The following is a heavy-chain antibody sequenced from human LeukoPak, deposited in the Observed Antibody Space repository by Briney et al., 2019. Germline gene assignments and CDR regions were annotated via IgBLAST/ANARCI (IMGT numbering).Heavy chain of an antibody. J-gene: IGHJ4*02. CDR1: GFTFSSYG. CDR2: ISYDGSNK. Sequence: AGRSLRLSCAASGFTFSSYGMHWVRQAPGKGLEWVAVISYDGSNKYYADSVKGRFTISRDNSKNTLYLQMNSLRAEDTAVYYCAKGWDYGDYGYFDYWGQGTLVTVSS. CDR3: AKGWDYGDYGYFDY. D-gene: IGHD4-17*01. V-gene: IGHV3-30*18.